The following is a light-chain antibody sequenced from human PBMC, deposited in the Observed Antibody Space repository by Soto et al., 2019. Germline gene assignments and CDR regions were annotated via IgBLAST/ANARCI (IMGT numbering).Light chain of an antibody. Sequence: DIQMTQSPSTLSASVGDRVTITCWASQRIVRWLAWYQQKPGKAPKLLIHKASTLEGGVPSRFSGSGSETAFSLTISGLQPDDFATYYCQQYNSYPGTFGQGTKVDNK. CDR2: KAS. J-gene: IGKJ1*01. V-gene: IGKV1-5*03. CDR3: QQYNSYPGT. CDR1: QRIVRW.